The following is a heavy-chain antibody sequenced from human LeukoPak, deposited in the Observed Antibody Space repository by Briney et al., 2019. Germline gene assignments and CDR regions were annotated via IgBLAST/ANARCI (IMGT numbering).Heavy chain of an antibody. D-gene: IGHD6-19*01. J-gene: IGHJ4*02. CDR2: ISSGGDIM. Sequence: GGSLRLSCAASGLRFSDYYVSWIRQAPGKGLQWVSYISSGGDIMHYADSVKGRFTSSRDNAKNSLYLQMNSLRAEDTAVYYCARESAVAGTPLLGYWGQGTLVTVSS. CDR3: ARESAVAGTPLLGY. CDR1: GLRFSDYY. V-gene: IGHV3-11*04.